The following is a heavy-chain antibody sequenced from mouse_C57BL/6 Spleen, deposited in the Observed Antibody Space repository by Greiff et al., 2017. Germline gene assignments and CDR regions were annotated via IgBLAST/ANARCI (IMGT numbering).Heavy chain of an antibody. CDR1: GYTFTSYW. J-gene: IGHJ4*01. V-gene: IGHV1-55*01. CDR2: IYPGSGST. Sequence: QVQLQQPGAELVKPGASVKMSCKASGYTFTSYWITWVKQRPGQGLEWIGDIYPGSGSTNYNEKFKSKATLTVDTSSSTAYMQLSSLTSENSAVYYCARRGGSFYAMDYWGQGTSVTVSS. CDR3: ARRGGSFYAMDY.